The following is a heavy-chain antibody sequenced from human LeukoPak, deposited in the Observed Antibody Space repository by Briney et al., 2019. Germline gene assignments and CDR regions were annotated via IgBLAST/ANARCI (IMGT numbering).Heavy chain of an antibody. CDR2: ISSSSSYI. CDR3: ARSYYDILTGDHDDY. D-gene: IGHD3-9*01. Sequence: GGSLRPSCGASGFTFRCYSRNWVRQAPGKGLEWVSSISSSSSYIYYAAPVKGRFTSSRDNAKNSLYLQMNSLRAEDTVVYYCARSYYDILTGDHDDYWGQGTPVTVSS. CDR1: GFTFRCYS. V-gene: IGHV3-21*01. J-gene: IGHJ4*02.